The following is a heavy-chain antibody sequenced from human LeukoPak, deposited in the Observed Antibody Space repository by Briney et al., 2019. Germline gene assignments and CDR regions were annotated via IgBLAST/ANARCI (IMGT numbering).Heavy chain of an antibody. J-gene: IGHJ4*02. CDR2: IQHDGGVT. D-gene: IGHD5-18*01. CDR3: VSGDGRGYGSEC. CDR1: GGSISSYY. Sequence: ETLSLTCTVSGGSISSYYWSWVRQAPGKGLEWVAIIQHDGGVTFYVDSVKGRFTISRDNAKDSLFLQMNSLRAEDTAVYYCVSGDGRGYGSECWGQGTLVTVSS. V-gene: IGHV3-7*01.